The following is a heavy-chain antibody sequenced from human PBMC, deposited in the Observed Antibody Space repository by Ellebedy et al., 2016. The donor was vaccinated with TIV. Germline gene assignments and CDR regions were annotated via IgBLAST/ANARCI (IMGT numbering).Heavy chain of an antibody. Sequence: AASVKVSCKASGYTFTSYGISWVRQAPGQGLEWMGWISAYNGNTNYAQKLQGRVTMTTDTSTTTAYMGLSSLRSEDTAVYYCAKGAGYCSGGSCYNWFDPWGQGTLVTVSS. V-gene: IGHV1-18*01. D-gene: IGHD2-15*01. CDR3: AKGAGYCSGGSCYNWFDP. CDR1: GYTFTSYG. CDR2: ISAYNGNT. J-gene: IGHJ5*02.